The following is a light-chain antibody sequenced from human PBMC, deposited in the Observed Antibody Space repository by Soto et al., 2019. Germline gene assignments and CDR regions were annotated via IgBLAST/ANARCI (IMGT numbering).Light chain of an antibody. Sequence: DIQMTQYPSSLSVSVGDRVTITCQASRYIGNYLNWYQQKQGKAPKLLINDASNWEIGDPSRFSGSRSRTDFSVTISSLQPEDIATYYCQQYHSLPITFGQGTRLDI. CDR1: RYIGNY. J-gene: IGKJ5*01. CDR3: QQYHSLPIT. V-gene: IGKV1-33*01. CDR2: DAS.